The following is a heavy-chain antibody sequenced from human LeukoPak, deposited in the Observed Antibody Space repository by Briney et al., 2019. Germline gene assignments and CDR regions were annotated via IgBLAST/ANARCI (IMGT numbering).Heavy chain of an antibody. D-gene: IGHD2-15*01. CDR2: MNPNSGNT. Sequence: GASVKVSCKASGYTFTSYDINWVRQATGQGLEWMGWMNPNSGNTGYAQKFQGRVTMTRNTSISTAYMELSSLRSEDTAVYYCARVEGYCSGGSCYRRPPGDYWGQGTLATVSS. V-gene: IGHV1-8*01. CDR1: GYTFTSYD. J-gene: IGHJ4*02. CDR3: ARVEGYCSGGSCYRRPPGDY.